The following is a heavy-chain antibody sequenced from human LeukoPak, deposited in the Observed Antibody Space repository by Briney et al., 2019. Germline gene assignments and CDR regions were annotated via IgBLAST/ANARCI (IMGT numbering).Heavy chain of an antibody. CDR1: GFTFSSYG. D-gene: IGHD4-17*01. CDR3: ARYYGDYGFDY. CDR2: ISYDGSNK. V-gene: IGHV3-30*03. J-gene: IGHJ4*02. Sequence: GGSLRLSCAASGFTFSSYGMPWVRQAPGKGLEWVAVISYDGSNKYYADSVKGRFTISRDNSKNTLYLQMDSLRAEDTAVYYCARYYGDYGFDYWGQGTLVTVSS.